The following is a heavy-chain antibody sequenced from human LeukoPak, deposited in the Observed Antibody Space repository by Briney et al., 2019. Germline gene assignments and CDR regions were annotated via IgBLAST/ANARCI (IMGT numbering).Heavy chain of an antibody. CDR3: ARDQVSGTTVVTPSLAFDY. CDR1: GGTFNSYA. J-gene: IGHJ4*02. Sequence: ASVKVSCKASGGTFNSYAISWVRQAPGQGLEWMGWISAYNGNTNYAQKLQGRVTMTTDTSTSTAYMELRSLRSDDTAVYYCARDQVSGTTVVTPSLAFDYWGQGTLVTVSS. D-gene: IGHD4-23*01. V-gene: IGHV1-18*01. CDR2: ISAYNGNT.